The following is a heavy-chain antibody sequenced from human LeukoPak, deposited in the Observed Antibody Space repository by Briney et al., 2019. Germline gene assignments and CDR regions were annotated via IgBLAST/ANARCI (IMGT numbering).Heavy chain of an antibody. CDR3: ATLGPGSSGWEDAFDI. Sequence: ASVKVSCKAPGYIFTSYYMHWVRQAPGQGLEWMGIINPSGGSTSYAQKFQGRVTMTRDTSTSTVYMELSSLRSEDTAVYYCATLGPGSSGWEDAFDIWGQGTMVTVSS. CDR1: GYIFTSYY. V-gene: IGHV1-46*01. J-gene: IGHJ3*02. D-gene: IGHD6-19*01. CDR2: INPSGGST.